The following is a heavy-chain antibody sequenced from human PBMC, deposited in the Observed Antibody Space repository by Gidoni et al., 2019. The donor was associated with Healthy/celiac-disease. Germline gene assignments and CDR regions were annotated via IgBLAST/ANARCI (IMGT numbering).Heavy chain of an antibody. CDR1: GCPFRSYS. D-gene: IGHD3-3*01. Sequence: EGQLVEAGGGWVQPGGSRRLSGGASGCPFRSYSLNWVRQAPGKGLEGVSYISSSSITISYAASVTGRFTISRDNAKHSLYLQMNSLRAEDTAVYYCASESSGGVVIVWFDYWGQGTLVTVSS. CDR2: ISSSSITI. V-gene: IGHV3-48*01. J-gene: IGHJ4*02. CDR3: ASESSGGVVIVWFDY.